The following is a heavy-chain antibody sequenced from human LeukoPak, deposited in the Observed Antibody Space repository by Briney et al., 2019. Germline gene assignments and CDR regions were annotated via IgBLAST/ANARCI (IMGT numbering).Heavy chain of an antibody. Sequence: GGSLRLSCAASGFTFSSHAMTWVRQTPGKGLEWVSSIGGIGASTYYADSVKGRFTISRDNSKNTLYLQMNSLRAEDTALYYCAKAAYGDYVNWFDPWGQGILVIVSS. V-gene: IGHV3-23*01. CDR3: AKAAYGDYVNWFDP. CDR2: IGGIGAST. D-gene: IGHD4-17*01. CDR1: GFTFSSHA. J-gene: IGHJ5*02.